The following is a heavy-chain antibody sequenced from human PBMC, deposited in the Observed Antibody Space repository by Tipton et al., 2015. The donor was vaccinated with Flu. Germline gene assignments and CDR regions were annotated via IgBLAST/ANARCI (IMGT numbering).Heavy chain of an antibody. J-gene: IGHJ5*02. V-gene: IGHV3-7*01. D-gene: IGHD1-26*01. Sequence: SPRLSCEAPGFTFKSYWMSWVRQTPGKGLEWVANVKQDGGEKHYVDSVKGRFTISRDNARNSLYLQMNSLRAEDTAVYFCARDGPPYSPTSGWFDPWGQGTLVTVSS. CDR1: GFTFKSYW. CDR3: ARDGPPYSPTSGWFDP. CDR2: VKQDGGEK.